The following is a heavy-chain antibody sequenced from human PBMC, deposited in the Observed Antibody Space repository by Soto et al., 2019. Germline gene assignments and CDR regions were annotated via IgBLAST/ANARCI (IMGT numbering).Heavy chain of an antibody. D-gene: IGHD6-13*01. CDR1: GGSISSGGYY. V-gene: IGHV4-31*03. CDR3: ARSWAGEQQLAFDY. CDR2: IYYSGST. Sequence: QVQLQESGPGLVKPSQTLSLTCTVSGGSISSGGYYWSWIRQHPGKGLEWIGYIYYSGSTYYNPSLKSRVTTSVDTSKNQFSLKLSSVTAADTAVYYCARSWAGEQQLAFDYWGQGTLVTVSS. J-gene: IGHJ4*02.